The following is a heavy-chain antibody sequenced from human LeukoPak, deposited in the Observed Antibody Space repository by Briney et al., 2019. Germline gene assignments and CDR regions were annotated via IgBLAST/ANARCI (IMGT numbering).Heavy chain of an antibody. D-gene: IGHD3-9*01. J-gene: IGHJ4*02. CDR1: GGTFSSYA. CDR2: IIPIFGIA. Sequence: ASVKVSCKASGGTFSSYAISWVRQAPGQGLEWMGRIIPIFGIANYAQKFQGRVTITADKSTSTAYMELSSLKSEDTAVYYCASGYDILTGYYTPSFDYWGQGTLVTVSS. CDR3: ASGYDILTGYYTPSFDY. V-gene: IGHV1-69*04.